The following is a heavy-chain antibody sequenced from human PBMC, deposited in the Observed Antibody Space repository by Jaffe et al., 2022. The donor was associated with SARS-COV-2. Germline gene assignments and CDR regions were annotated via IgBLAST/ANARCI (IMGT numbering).Heavy chain of an antibody. J-gene: IGHJ5*02. CDR1: GYTFTSYG. CDR3: ARRGAAAGTYRFDP. V-gene: IGHV1-18*01. D-gene: IGHD6-13*01. CDR2: ISPSNGNT. Sequence: QVQLVQSGAEVKKPGASVKVSCKAVGYTFTSYGISWVRQAPGQGLEWVGWISPSNGNTEYAQKLNDRVTMTTDTSTSTAYMELRSLIYDDTAVYYCARRGAAAGTYRFDPWGQGTLVIVSS.